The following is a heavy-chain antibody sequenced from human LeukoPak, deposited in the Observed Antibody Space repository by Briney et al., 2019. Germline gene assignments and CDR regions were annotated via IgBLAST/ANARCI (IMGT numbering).Heavy chain of an antibody. J-gene: IGHJ6*02. Sequence: SVKVSCKASGGTFSSYAISWVRQAPGQGLEWMGRIIPILGIANYAQKFQGRVTITADKSTSTAYMELSSLRSEDTAVYYCARDRDYRNYYYGMDVWGQGTTVTVSS. V-gene: IGHV1-69*04. CDR1: GGTFSSYA. CDR2: IIPILGIA. D-gene: IGHD4-11*01. CDR3: ARDRDYRNYYYGMDV.